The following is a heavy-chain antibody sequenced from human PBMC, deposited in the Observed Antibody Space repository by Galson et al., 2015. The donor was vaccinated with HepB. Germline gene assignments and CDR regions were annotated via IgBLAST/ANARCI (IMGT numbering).Heavy chain of an antibody. CDR1: EFSFSQST. Sequence: SLRLSCAASEFSFSQSTLQWVRQASGRGLEWIGLIRNKANNYATAYAASVRGRFTFSREDSKDTAFLQMNRLKIEDTAMYYCATDPNFIAVAGEAFDIWGQGTMVTVSS. J-gene: IGHJ3*02. D-gene: IGHD6-19*01. CDR3: ATDPNFIAVAGEAFDI. CDR2: IRNKANNYAT. V-gene: IGHV3-73*01.